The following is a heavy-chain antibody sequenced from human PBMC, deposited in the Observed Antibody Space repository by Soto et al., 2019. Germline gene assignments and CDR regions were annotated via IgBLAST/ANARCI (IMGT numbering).Heavy chain of an antibody. D-gene: IGHD3-3*01. CDR2: INPSGGST. CDR3: ASPQYYDADGPDPWDGFDI. V-gene: IGHV1-46*01. Sequence: ASVKVSCKASGGNFISYNMQWVRQVPGQGLEWMGIINPSGGSTRYAQKLQGRVNMTRDTSTSTVYMELSSLRSDDTAVYYCASPQYYDADGPDPWDGFDIWGQGTVVTVSS. CDR1: GGNFISYN. J-gene: IGHJ3*02.